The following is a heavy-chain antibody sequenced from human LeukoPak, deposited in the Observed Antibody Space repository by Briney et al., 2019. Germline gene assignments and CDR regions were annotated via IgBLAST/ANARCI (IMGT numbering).Heavy chain of an antibody. CDR1: GFTFSSYA. CDR3: AKARYCSGGSCSPYSWFDP. V-gene: IGHV3-23*01. CDR2: ISGSGGST. Sequence: GGSLRLSCAASGFTFSSYAMSWVRQAPGKGLEWVSAISGSGGSTYYADSVKGRFTISRDNSKNTLYLQMNSLRAEDTAVYYCAKARYCSGGSCSPYSWFDPWGQGTLVTVSS. D-gene: IGHD2-15*01. J-gene: IGHJ5*02.